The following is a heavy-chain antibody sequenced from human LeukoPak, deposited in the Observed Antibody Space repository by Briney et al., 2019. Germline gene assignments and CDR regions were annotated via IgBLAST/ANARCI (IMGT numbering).Heavy chain of an antibody. Sequence: SETLSLTCTVSGGSISSYYWSWLRQPPGKGLEWLGYIYYSGSTNYNPSLKSRVTMSVDTPKNQFSLRLSSVTAADTAVYYCARGGGQSNAFDYWGQGTLVTVS. CDR2: IYYSGST. J-gene: IGHJ4*02. CDR1: GGSISSYY. CDR3: ARGGGQSNAFDY. D-gene: IGHD2-15*01. V-gene: IGHV4-59*01.